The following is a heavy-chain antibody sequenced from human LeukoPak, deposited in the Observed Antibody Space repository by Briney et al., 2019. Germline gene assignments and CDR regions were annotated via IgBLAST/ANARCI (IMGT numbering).Heavy chain of an antibody. Sequence: GGSLRLSCAASGFTFSNYAMHWVRQAPGKGLEWVAVLSYDGSNKNYADSVKGRFTISRDNSKNTLYLQMNSLRAEDTAVYHCAKVGDTAMVTRYYFDYWGQGTLVTVSS. CDR2: LSYDGSNK. CDR1: GFTFSNYA. D-gene: IGHD5-18*01. V-gene: IGHV3-30*04. J-gene: IGHJ4*02. CDR3: AKVGDTAMVTRYYFDY.